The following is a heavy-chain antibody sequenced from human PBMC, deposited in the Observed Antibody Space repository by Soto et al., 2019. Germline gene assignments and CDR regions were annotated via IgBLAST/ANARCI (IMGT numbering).Heavy chain of an antibody. CDR3: GRRAGYGSGSYYNWFDY. J-gene: IGHJ4*02. D-gene: IGHD3-10*01. CDR2: ISWNSGSI. V-gene: IGHV3-9*01. CDR1: GFTFDDYA. Sequence: GGSLRLSCAASGFTFDDYAMHWVRQAPGKGLEWVSGISWNSGSIGYADSVKGRFTISRDNAKNSLYLQMNSLRAEDTALYYCGRRAGYGSGSYYNWFDYWGQGTLVTVSS.